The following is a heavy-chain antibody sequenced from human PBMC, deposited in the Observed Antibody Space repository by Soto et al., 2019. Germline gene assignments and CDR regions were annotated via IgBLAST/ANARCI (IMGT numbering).Heavy chain of an antibody. CDR3: ARDRLHGYYYGMDV. CDR2: IYSGGST. CDR1: GFTVSSNY. V-gene: IGHV3-53*01. Sequence: GGSLRLSCAASGFTVSSNYMSWVRQAPGKGLEWVSVIYSGGSTYYADSVKGRFTISRDNSKNTLYLQMNSLRAEDTAVYYCARDRLHGYYYGMDVWGQGTTVTVSS. J-gene: IGHJ6*02. D-gene: IGHD4-4*01.